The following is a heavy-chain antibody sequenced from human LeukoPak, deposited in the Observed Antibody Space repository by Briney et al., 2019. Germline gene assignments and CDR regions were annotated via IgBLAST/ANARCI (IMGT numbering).Heavy chain of an antibody. D-gene: IGHD4-17*01. J-gene: IGHJ4*02. CDR3: AKDGQNGDYAVYYFDY. V-gene: IGHV3-9*01. CDR1: GFTFDDYA. Sequence: GRSLRLSCAASGFTFDDYAMHWVRQAPGKGLEWVSGISWSSGSIGYADSVKGRFTISRDNAKNSLYLQMNSMRAEDTALYYCAKDGQNGDYAVYYFDYWGQGTLVTVSS. CDR2: ISWSSGSI.